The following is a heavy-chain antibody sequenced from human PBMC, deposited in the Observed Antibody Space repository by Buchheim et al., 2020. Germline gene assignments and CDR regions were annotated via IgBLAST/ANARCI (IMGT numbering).Heavy chain of an antibody. CDR3: ARETPDTHDY. Sequence: EVQLVESGGGLVQPGGSLRLSCAASGLTFSSYEMNWVRQAPGKGLEWVAYTSSSGGTVHYADSVKGRFTISRDNARNSVYLHMNSLGVEDTAVYYCARETPDTHDYWGQGTL. D-gene: IGHD4-23*01. CDR2: TSSSGGTV. J-gene: IGHJ4*02. V-gene: IGHV3-48*03. CDR1: GLTFSSYE.